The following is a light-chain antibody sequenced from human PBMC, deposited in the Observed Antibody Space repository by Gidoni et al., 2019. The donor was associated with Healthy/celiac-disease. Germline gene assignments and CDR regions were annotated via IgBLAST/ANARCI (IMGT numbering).Light chain of an antibody. V-gene: IGKV3-20*01. Sequence: IVWTQSPGTLSLSPGERATLSCRASQSVSSSYLAWYQQKPGQAPRLLIYGASSRATGIPDRFSGSGSRTDFTLTISRLEPEEFAVYYCQQYGSSPSLGQGTKVEIK. CDR1: QSVSSSY. J-gene: IGKJ1*01. CDR3: QQYGSSPS. CDR2: GAS.